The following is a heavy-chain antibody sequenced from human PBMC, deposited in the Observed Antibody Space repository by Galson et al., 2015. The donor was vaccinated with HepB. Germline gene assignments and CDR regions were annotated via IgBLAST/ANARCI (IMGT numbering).Heavy chain of an antibody. Sequence: SLRLSCAASGFTFSSYEMNWVRQAPGKGLEWVSYISSSGSTIYYADSVKGRFTISRDNAKNSLYLQMNSLRAEDTAVYYCARAPHDSSGYYYVDFDYWGQGTLVTVSS. CDR1: GFTFSSYE. D-gene: IGHD3-22*01. CDR3: ARAPHDSSGYYYVDFDY. CDR2: ISSSGSTI. V-gene: IGHV3-48*03. J-gene: IGHJ4*02.